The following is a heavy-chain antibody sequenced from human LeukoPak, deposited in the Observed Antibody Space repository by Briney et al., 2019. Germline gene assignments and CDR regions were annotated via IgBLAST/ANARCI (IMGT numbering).Heavy chain of an antibody. V-gene: IGHV4-30-2*01. CDR1: GGSISSGGYY. CDR3: ARVFYGSGNTIFDP. D-gene: IGHD3-10*01. J-gene: IGHJ5*02. CDR2: IYHSGST. Sequence: PSQTLSLTCTVSGGSISSGGYYWSWIRQPPGKGLEWIGYIYHSGSTYYNPSLKSRVTISVDRSKNQFSLKLSSVTAADTAVYYCARVFYGSGNTIFDPWGQGTLVTVSS.